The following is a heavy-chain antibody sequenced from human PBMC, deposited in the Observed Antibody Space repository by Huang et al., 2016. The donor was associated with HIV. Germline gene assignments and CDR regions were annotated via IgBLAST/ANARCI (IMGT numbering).Heavy chain of an antibody. CDR2: ISGSVSGT. Sequence: EVQLLESGGGLVQPGGSLRLSCAASGFTFSTYAMSWVRQGPGMGLEWVSTISGSVSGTYYADSLKGRFTISRDKSKNTLYLQMNSLRAEDTAVYYCARNTDSSSWYTDAFDIWGQGTMVTVSS. V-gene: IGHV3-23*01. CDR1: GFTFSTYA. CDR3: ARNTDSSSWYTDAFDI. J-gene: IGHJ3*02. D-gene: IGHD6-13*01.